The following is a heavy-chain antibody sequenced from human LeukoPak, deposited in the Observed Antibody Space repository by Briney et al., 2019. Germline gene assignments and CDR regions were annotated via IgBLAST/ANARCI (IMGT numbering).Heavy chain of an antibody. D-gene: IGHD2-21*02. CDR1: GSAFSDYY. CDR3: SVVTAYEYFQH. V-gene: IGHV3-72*01. Sequence: PGGSLRLSCAASGSAFSDYYMDWVRQAPGKGLEWVGRTRNKAKSYTTEYAASVKGRFTISRDDSKNSLYLQMNSLKTEDTAVYYCSVVTAYEYFQHWGQGTLVTVSS. J-gene: IGHJ1*01. CDR2: TRNKAKSYTT.